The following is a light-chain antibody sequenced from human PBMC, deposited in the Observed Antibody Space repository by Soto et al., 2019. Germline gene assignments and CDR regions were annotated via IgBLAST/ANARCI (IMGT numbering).Light chain of an antibody. Sequence: QSVLTQPPSVSGTPGQGVTISCSGGSSNIATNYVYWYQLLPGTAPNLVIFSNTIRPPRVPDRFSGSKSGASASLVISGLRSEDEADYFCASWDDTRFGGVFGGGTKVTVL. V-gene: IGLV1-47*02. CDR1: SSNIATNY. J-gene: IGLJ3*02. CDR3: ASWDDTRFGGV. CDR2: SNT.